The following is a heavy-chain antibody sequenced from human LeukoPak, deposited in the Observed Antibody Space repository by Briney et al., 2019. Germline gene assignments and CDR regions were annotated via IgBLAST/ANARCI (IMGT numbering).Heavy chain of an antibody. V-gene: IGHV3-30-3*01. CDR3: AAPTTVTTP. CDR2: ISYDGSNK. CDR1: GFTFSSYA. J-gene: IGHJ5*02. Sequence: GGSLRLSCAASGFTFSSYAMHWVRQAPGKGLEWVALISYDGSNKYYADSVKGRFTISRDNSKNTLYLQMNSLRAEDTAVYYCAAPTTVTTPWGQGTLVTVSS. D-gene: IGHD4-17*01.